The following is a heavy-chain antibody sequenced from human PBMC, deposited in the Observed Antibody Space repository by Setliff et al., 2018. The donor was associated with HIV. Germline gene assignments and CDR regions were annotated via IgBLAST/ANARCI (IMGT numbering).Heavy chain of an antibody. CDR3: ARAVGATTGEYYFDY. Sequence: ASVKVSCKASGYTFTSQYMHWVRQAPGQGFEWIGIINPSGGSTSYAQQFQGRVTMTRDTSTSTAYMDLSSLRSEDTAVYYCARAVGATTGEYYFDYWGQGTLVTVSS. J-gene: IGHJ4*02. D-gene: IGHD1-26*01. V-gene: IGHV1-46*01. CDR1: GYTFTSQY. CDR2: INPSGGST.